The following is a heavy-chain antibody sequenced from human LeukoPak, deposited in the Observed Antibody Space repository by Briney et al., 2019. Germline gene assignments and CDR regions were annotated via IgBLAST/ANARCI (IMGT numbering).Heavy chain of an antibody. Sequence: SETLSLTCTVSGGSITSSSYYWGWIRQPPGKGLEWIGSIYYSGSTYYNSSLKSRVTISVDTSKNQFSLKLSSLTAADTAVYYCARAAYCGGDCYLFDYWGQGTLVTVFS. V-gene: IGHV4-39*01. D-gene: IGHD2-21*02. CDR2: IYYSGST. CDR3: ARAAYCGGDCYLFDY. J-gene: IGHJ4*02. CDR1: GGSITSSSYY.